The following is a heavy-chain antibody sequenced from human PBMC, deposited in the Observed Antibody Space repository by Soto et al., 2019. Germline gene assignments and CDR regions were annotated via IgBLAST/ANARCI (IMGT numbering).Heavy chain of an antibody. CDR3: ARDLGGWPDY. D-gene: IGHD2-15*01. J-gene: IGHJ4*02. V-gene: IGHV1-18*01. CDR2: IIAYNGNT. Sequence: ASVKVSCKASGYTFTNYGISWVRQAPGQGLEWMGWIIAYNGNTKYAQKLQGRVTITRDTSASTAYMELSSLRSEDTAVYYCARDLGGWPDYWGQGTLVTVSS. CDR1: GYTFTNYG.